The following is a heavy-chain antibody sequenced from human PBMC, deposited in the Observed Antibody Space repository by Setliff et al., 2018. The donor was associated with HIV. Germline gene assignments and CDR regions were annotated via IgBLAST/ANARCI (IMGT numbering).Heavy chain of an antibody. CDR3: ARARTIGVSAVFSDP. Sequence: SETLSLTCSVSGGSMSSGSYSWTWLRQPAGKEPELIGHVYVAGTVIYNPSLASRLTISIVPSKNQFSLDLTSVTAADTGKYYCARARTIGVSAVFSDPWGQGIPVTVSS. V-gene: IGHV4-61*09. CDR2: VYVAGTV. J-gene: IGHJ5*02. CDR1: GGSMSSGSYS. D-gene: IGHD3-3*01.